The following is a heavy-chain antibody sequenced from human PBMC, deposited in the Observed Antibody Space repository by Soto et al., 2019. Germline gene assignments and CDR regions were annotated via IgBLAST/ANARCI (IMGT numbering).Heavy chain of an antibody. CDR1: GFTFNTYG. CDR3: ARIGPYCGGDCYPDFDF. CDR2: VSGSGGGT. V-gene: IGHV3-23*01. Sequence: GSLRLACAASGFTFNTYGMTWVRQAPGKGLEWVSTVSGSGGGTYYADSVKGQFTISRVNSKNTMYLQMSNLRAEDTAVYFCARIGPYCGGDCYPDFDFWGLGTPVTVSS. D-gene: IGHD2-21*02. J-gene: IGHJ4*02.